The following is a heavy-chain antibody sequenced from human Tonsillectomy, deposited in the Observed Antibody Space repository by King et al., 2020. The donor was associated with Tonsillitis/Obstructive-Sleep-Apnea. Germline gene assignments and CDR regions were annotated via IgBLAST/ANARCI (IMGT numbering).Heavy chain of an antibody. Sequence: VQLVESGGGVVQPGRSLRLSCAASGFTFSSYGMHWVRQAPGKGLEWVAVIWYDGSNKYYADSVKGRFTISRDNSKNTLYLQMNSLRAEDTAVYYCASDPAYYDFWSGYPDAPNYYFDYWGQGTLVTVSS. D-gene: IGHD3-3*01. CDR3: ASDPAYYDFWSGYPDAPNYYFDY. V-gene: IGHV3-33*01. J-gene: IGHJ4*02. CDR1: GFTFSSYG. CDR2: IWYDGSNK.